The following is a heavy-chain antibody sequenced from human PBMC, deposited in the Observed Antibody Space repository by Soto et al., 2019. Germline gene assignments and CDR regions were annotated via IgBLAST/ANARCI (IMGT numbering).Heavy chain of an antibody. Sequence: EVQLLESGGGLVQPGGSLTLSCAASGFTFNTYGMTWVRQAPGKGLEWVSTVSGSGGGTYYADSVKGPFTISRVNAKNTMYLQMSTLRAEDTAVYFCARIGPYCGGDCYPDFDFWGLGTPVTVSS. D-gene: IGHD2-21*02. J-gene: IGHJ4*01. CDR1: GFTFNTYG. CDR3: ARIGPYCGGDCYPDFDF. V-gene: IGHV3-23*01. CDR2: VSGSGGGT.